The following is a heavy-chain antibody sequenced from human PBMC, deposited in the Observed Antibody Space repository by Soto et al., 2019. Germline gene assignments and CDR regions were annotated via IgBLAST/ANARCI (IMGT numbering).Heavy chain of an antibody. CDR2: IYSGGST. J-gene: IGHJ4*02. D-gene: IGHD3-16*02. V-gene: IGHV3-66*01. Sequence: PGGSLRLSCAASGFTVSSNYMSWVRQAPGKGLEWVSVIYSGGSTYYADSVKGRFTISRDNSKNTLYLQMNSLRAEDTAVYYCARDPPREGAHYDYIWGSYRYDYWGQGTLVTVSS. CDR3: ARDPPREGAHYDYIWGSYRYDY. CDR1: GFTVSSNY.